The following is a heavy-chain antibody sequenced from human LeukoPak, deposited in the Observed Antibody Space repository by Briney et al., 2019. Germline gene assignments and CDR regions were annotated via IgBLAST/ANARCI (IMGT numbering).Heavy chain of an antibody. CDR3: ASRAGKPGNTPWCFDY. D-gene: IGHD1-7*01. Sequence: GGFLRLSCAASGFTFTNYWTTWVRQAPGKGPEWVANIRQDGSETNYVDSVRGRFTIARDNTKNSLYLQMTSLRGEDTAVYYCASRAGKPGNTPWCFDYWGQGALVTVSS. J-gene: IGHJ4*02. V-gene: IGHV3-7*01. CDR2: IRQDGSET. CDR1: GFTFTNYW.